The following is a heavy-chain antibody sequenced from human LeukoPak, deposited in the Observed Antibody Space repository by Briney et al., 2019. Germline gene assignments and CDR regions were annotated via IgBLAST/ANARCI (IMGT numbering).Heavy chain of an antibody. Sequence: SHTLSLTHPVSLDSLSSKNGAWNWITHSPSRGLECLGNTYYRSKWYNDYAESMEGRMTISQDTSKKQSSLHLNSVSPDGTAVYYCARDLGTTGWHTFDYWGQGTLVTVSS. J-gene: IGHJ4*02. D-gene: IGHD6-19*01. CDR3: ARDLGTTGWHTFDY. V-gene: IGHV6-1*01. CDR2: TYYRSKWYN. CDR1: LDSLSSKNGA.